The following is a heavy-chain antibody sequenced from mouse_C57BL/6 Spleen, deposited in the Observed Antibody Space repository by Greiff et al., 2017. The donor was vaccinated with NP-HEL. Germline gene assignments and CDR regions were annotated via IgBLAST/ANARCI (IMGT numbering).Heavy chain of an antibody. D-gene: IGHD1-1*01. V-gene: IGHV1-81*01. CDR1: GYTFTSYG. CDR2: IYPRSGNT. CDR3: ATTTVVARDYFDY. Sequence: VKLQESGAELARPGASVKLSCKASGYTFTSYGISWVKQRTGQGLEWIGEIYPRSGNTYYNEKFKGKATLTADKSYSTAYMELRSLTSEDSAVYFCATTTVVARDYFDYWGQGTTLTVSS. J-gene: IGHJ2*01.